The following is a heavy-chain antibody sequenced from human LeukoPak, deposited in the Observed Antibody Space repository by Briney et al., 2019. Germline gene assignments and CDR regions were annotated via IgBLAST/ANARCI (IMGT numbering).Heavy chain of an antibody. CDR3: ARGGWQWLGLNWFDP. J-gene: IGHJ5*02. CDR1: GGSFSGYY. CDR2: INHSGST. D-gene: IGHD6-19*01. Sequence: SETLSLTCAVYGGSFSGYYWGWLRQPPGKGLEWVGEINHSGSTNYNPSLKSRVTISVDTSKNQFSLKLSSVTAADTAVYYCARGGWQWLGLNWFDPWGQGTLVTVSS. V-gene: IGHV4-34*01.